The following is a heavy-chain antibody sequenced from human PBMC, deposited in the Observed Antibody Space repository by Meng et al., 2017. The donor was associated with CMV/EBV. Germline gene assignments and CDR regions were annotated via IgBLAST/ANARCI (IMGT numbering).Heavy chain of an antibody. CDR2: ISSSSSYI. D-gene: IGHD3-3*01. V-gene: IGHV3-21*01. J-gene: IGHJ6*02. Sequence: LSLTCAASGFTFSSYSMNWVRQAPGKGLEWVSSISSSSSYIYYADSVKGRFTISRDNAKNSLYLQMNSLRAEDTAVYYCARDGLEGPIWSGPYYYYGMDVWGQGTTVTVSS. CDR1: GFTFSSYS. CDR3: ARDGLEGPIWSGPYYYYGMDV.